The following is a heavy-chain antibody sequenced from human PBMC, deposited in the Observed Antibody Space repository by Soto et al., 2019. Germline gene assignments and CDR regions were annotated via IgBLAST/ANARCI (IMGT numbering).Heavy chain of an antibody. CDR3: ARSPRSSPYFDY. J-gene: IGHJ4*02. V-gene: IGHV5-51*01. CDR2: IYPGDSET. D-gene: IGHD6-13*01. Sequence: GESLKISCQCSGYTFSNFWIAWVRQLPGKGLEYMGIIYPGDSETRYSPPFHGKVTISADRSIGTAYLQWSSLEASDSAFYFCARSPRSSPYFDYWGQGALVTVPS. CDR1: GYTFSNFW.